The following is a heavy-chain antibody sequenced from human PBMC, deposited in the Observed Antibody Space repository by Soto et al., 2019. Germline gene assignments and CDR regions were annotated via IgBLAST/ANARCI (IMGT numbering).Heavy chain of an antibody. D-gene: IGHD5-12*01. Sequence: GGSLRLSCAASGFTFSSYAMSWVRQAPGKGLEWVSAISGSGGSTYYADSVKGRFTISRDNSKNTLYLQMNSLRAEDTAVYYCAIHSGYDSRAPNEIVYYGMDVWGQGTTVTVSS. CDR3: AIHSGYDSRAPNEIVYYGMDV. J-gene: IGHJ6*02. V-gene: IGHV3-23*01. CDR2: ISGSGGST. CDR1: GFTFSSYA.